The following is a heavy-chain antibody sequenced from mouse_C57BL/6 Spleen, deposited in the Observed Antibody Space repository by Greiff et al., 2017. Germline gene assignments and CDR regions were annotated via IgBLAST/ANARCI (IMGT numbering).Heavy chain of an antibody. CDR3: ARGYGYDPYYAMDY. CDR2: IDPTDSYT. CDR1: GYTFTSYW. V-gene: IGHV1-59*01. Sequence: VQLQQPGAELVRPGTSVKLSCKASGYTFTSYWMHWVKQRPGQGLEWIGVIDPTDSYTNYNQKFKGKATLTVDTSSSTAYMQLSSLTSEDSAVYYWARGYGYDPYYAMDYWGQGTSVTVSS. J-gene: IGHJ4*01. D-gene: IGHD2-2*01.